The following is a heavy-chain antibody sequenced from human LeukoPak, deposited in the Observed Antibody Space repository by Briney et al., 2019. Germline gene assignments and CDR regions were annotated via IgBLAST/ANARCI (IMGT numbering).Heavy chain of an antibody. CDR1: GFTFSGHN. J-gene: IGHJ4*02. V-gene: IGHV4-38-2*01. D-gene: IGHD2-15*01. CDR2: IYHSGST. Sequence: GSLRLSCAASGFTFSGHNMNWVRQAPGKGLEWIGSIYHSGSTYYNPSLKSRVTISVDTSKNQFSLKLSSVTAADTAVYYCASWGYSGDYWGQGTLVTVSS. CDR3: ASWGYSGDY.